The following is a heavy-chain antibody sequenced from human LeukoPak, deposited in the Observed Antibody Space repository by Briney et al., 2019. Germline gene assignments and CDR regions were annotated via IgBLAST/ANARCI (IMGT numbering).Heavy chain of an antibody. Sequence: GGSLRLSCAASGFTFSSYSMDWVRQAPGKGLEWVSSISSSSSYIYYADSVKGRFTISRDNPKNSLYLQMNSLRAEDTAVYYCAREISDAFDIWGQGTMVTVSS. CDR3: AREISDAFDI. CDR1: GFTFSSYS. CDR2: ISSSSSYI. V-gene: IGHV3-21*01. J-gene: IGHJ3*02.